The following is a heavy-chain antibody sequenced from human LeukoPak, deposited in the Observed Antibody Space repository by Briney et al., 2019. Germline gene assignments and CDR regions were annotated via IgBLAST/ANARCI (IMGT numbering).Heavy chain of an antibody. CDR2: ILFDGRNK. V-gene: IGHV3-33*07. D-gene: IGHD6-19*01. Sequence: GRSLRLSCEASGRTIGLYGMFWVRQAPGKGLEWVAAILFDGRNKYYADSVKGRFTIYRDNSKNTLYLQMNSLRAEDTAVYYWARAPFKKQGLAPREIYYYYMDVWGKGTTVTVSS. J-gene: IGHJ6*03. CDR3: ARAPFKKQGLAPREIYYYYMDV. CDR1: GRTIGLYG.